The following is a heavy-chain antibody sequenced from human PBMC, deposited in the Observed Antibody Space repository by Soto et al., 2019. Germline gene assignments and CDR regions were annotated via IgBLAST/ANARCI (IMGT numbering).Heavy chain of an antibody. CDR1: WFIFSSYS. J-gene: IGHJ4*02. CDR3: AKRSTLFGVNKLDPDADN. Sequence: EVQLLETGGVLVHPGGSLRLSCAASWFIFSSYSMSWVRQTPGGGLEWVSGISCSGDNTYYADSVRGRFTVSRDNSKNTLYPQMNSLRAEDSDVYYCAKRSTLFGVNKLDPDADNWGQGTLFTVS. D-gene: IGHD3-3*01. V-gene: IGHV3-23*01. CDR2: ISCSGDNT.